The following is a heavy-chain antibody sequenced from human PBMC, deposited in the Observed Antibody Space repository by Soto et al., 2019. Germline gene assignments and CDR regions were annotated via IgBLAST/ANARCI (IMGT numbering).Heavy chain of an antibody. CDR2: ISSISSSTI. V-gene: IGHV3-48*02. CDR3: ARRNFYDKSGYYYFDS. D-gene: IGHD3-22*01. J-gene: IGHJ4*02. Sequence: EVQLVESGGGLVQPGGSLRLSCAASGFTFSDHGMNWVRQAPGKGLEWVSYISSISSSTIYYAESVKGRFTISRDNAKNSLYLQMNSRRDEDTAVYYCARRNFYDKSGYYYFDSWGQGTLVTVSS. CDR1: GFTFSDHG.